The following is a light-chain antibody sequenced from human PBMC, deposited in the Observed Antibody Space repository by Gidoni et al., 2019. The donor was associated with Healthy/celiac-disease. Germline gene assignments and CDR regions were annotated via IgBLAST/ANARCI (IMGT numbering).Light chain of an antibody. V-gene: IGKV3-15*01. J-gene: IGKJ4*01. CDR1: QSVSSN. CDR3: QQYNNWPPLT. CDR2: GAS. Sequence: IFMTQSPATLSVSPGERATLSCRASQSVSSNLAWYQQKPGQAPRLLIYGASTRATGIPARFSGSGSGTEFTLTISSLQSEDFAVYYCQQYNNWPPLTFGGGTKVEIK.